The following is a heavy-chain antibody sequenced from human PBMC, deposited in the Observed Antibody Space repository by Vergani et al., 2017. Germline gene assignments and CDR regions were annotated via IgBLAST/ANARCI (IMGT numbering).Heavy chain of an antibody. CDR1: GGSISSYY. V-gene: IGHV4-59*12. CDR3: ARVRVRGVIIG. Sequence: QVQLQESGPGLVKPSETLSLTCTVSGGSISSYYWSWIRQPPGKGLEWIGYIYYRVSTNYNPSLKSRVTISVDTSKNQFSLKLSSVTAADTAVYYCARVRVRGVIIGWGQGTLVTVSS. D-gene: IGHD3-10*01. J-gene: IGHJ4*02. CDR2: IYYRVST.